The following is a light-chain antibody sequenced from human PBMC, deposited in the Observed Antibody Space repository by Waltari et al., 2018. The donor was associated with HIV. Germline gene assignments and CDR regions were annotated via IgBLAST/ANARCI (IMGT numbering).Light chain of an antibody. Sequence: QSALTQPASVSGSPEQSITISCPGAGHAVGDSTYFSWYQQYPGKAPKIIIYDVNKRPSGVSNRFSGSKSGNTASLTISGLQAEDEADYYCCSYAGSSTFGFYVFGTGTKVTVL. V-gene: IGLV2-23*02. J-gene: IGLJ1*01. CDR1: GHAVGDSTY. CDR2: DVN. CDR3: CSYAGSSTFGFYV.